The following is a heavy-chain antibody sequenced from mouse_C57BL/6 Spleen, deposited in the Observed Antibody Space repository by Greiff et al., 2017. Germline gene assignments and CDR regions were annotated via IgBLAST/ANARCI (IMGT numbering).Heavy chain of an antibody. Sequence: QVQLQQPGTELVKPGASVKLSCKASGYTFTSYWMHWVKQRPGQGLEWIGNINPSNGGTNYNEKFKSKATLTVDKSSSTAYMQLSSLTSEDAAVYYCARQDGYYGGVDYWGQGTTLTVSS. CDR2: INPSNGGT. CDR1: GYTFTSYW. V-gene: IGHV1-53*01. CDR3: ARQDGYYGGVDY. J-gene: IGHJ2*01. D-gene: IGHD2-3*01.